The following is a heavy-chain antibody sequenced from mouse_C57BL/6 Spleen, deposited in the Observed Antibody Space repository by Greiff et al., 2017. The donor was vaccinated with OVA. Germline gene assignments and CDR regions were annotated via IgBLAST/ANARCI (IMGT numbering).Heavy chain of an antibody. CDR1: GYTFTSYG. Sequence: QVQLKESGAELARPGASVKLSCTASGYTFTSYGISWVQQTSGQGLEWIGEIYPRSGNTYYTEKFKGKATLTADKSSSTSYMELRRLTSEDSAVYFGGSRSWVYFDYWGQGPTLTVSS. D-gene: IGHD4-1*01. J-gene: IGHJ2*01. V-gene: IGHV1-81*01. CDR2: IYPRSGNT. CDR3: GSRSWVYFDY.